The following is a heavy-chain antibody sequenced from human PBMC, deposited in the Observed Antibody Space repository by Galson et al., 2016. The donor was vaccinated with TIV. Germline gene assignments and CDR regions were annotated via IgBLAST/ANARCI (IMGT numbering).Heavy chain of an antibody. CDR3: AKDLAFAYWNILSGQDS. J-gene: IGHJ4*02. D-gene: IGHD3-9*01. CDR1: GYSFIGHY. Sequence: SVKVSCKASGYSFIGHYLHWVRQAPGQGLEWMGWINPTSGDTKYAQGFQGRVIMTRDTSIHTAYMELSGLTSDDTAVYYCAKDLAFAYWNILSGQDSWGLGTLVTVSS. V-gene: IGHV1-2*02. CDR2: INPTSGDT.